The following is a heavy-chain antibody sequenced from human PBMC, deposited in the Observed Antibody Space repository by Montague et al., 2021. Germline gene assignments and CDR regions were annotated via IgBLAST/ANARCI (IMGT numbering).Heavy chain of an antibody. CDR3: APKIAAHKAHDGFSV. V-gene: IGHV2-5*02. CDR2: IFWDDDK. D-gene: IGHD6-13*01. Sequence: VKPTQTLTLTCTFSGFSLATSGVGVAWLRQPPGKALEWLALIFWDDDKRYSPSLKSRLTITKDTTKNQVVLTLTNMDPVDTATYFCAPKIAAHKAHDGFSVWGQGTVVTVS. CDR1: GFSLATSGVG. J-gene: IGHJ3*01.